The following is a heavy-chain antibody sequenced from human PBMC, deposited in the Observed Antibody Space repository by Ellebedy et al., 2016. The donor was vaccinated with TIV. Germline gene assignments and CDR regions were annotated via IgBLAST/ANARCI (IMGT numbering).Heavy chain of an antibody. V-gene: IGHV1-18*01. D-gene: IGHD4-23*01. J-gene: IGHJ4*02. CDR2: ISANNGNT. Sequence: AASVKVSCKASGYTFTSYGISWVRQAPGQGLEWMGWISANNGNTNYAQKLEGRVTMTADTSTSTGYMELRSLRSDDTAVYYCARGFRYGSGRWPLDHWGQGTLVTVSS. CDR3: ARGFRYGSGRWPLDH. CDR1: GYTFTSYG.